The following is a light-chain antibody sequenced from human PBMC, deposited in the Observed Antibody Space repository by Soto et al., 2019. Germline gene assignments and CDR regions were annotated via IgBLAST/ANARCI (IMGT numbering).Light chain of an antibody. CDR1: QSVLYSSNNKNY. CDR3: QQYYSSPPT. Sequence: DIVMTQRPECLAVSLGERATINCPSSQSVLYSSNNKNYLAWYQQKPGQPPKLLIYWASTRESGVPDRFSGSGSGTDFTLTISSLQAEDVSVYYCQQYYSSPPTFGQGTKVDIK. V-gene: IGKV4-1*01. CDR2: WAS. J-gene: IGKJ1*01.